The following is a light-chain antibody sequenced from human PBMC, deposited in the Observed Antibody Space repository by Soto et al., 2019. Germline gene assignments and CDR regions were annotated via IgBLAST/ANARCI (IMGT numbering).Light chain of an antibody. CDR3: QQLFDSPIT. Sequence: EIVMTQSPATLSVSPVERATLSCMASQSVSSNLAWYQQKPGQAPRLLIYGASTRATGIPARFSATVSGTEFSLTITSLQPEDFATYYCQQLFDSPITFGQGTRLEIK. J-gene: IGKJ5*01. CDR1: QSVSSN. V-gene: IGKV3-15*01. CDR2: GAS.